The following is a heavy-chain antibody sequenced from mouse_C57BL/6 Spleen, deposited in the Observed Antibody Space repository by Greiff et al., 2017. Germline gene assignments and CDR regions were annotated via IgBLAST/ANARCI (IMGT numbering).Heavy chain of an antibody. CDR3: VKAVQIYDGLYYAMDY. Sequence: EVQGVESGGGLVQPGASLRLSCAASGFTFTDYYMSWVRQPPGKAPEWLALIRNKANGYTTESSASFKGRFTISRDNSQNILYLQMNTLRAEDSATYYCVKAVQIYDGLYYAMDYWGQGTSVTVSS. V-gene: IGHV7-4*01. J-gene: IGHJ4*01. CDR2: IRNKANGYTT. D-gene: IGHD2-3*01. CDR1: GFTFTDYY.